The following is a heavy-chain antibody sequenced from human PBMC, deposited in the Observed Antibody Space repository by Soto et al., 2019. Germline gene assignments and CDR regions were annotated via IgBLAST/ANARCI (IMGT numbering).Heavy chain of an antibody. J-gene: IGHJ4*02. Sequence: EVKLLESGGGLVQPGGSLRLACAASGFTFSNYAMSWVRQASGKGLEWVSSISGSGGSTYYADSVKGRFTISRDNSKNTLYLQMNSLRAEDTAVYYCAKDLEGSGYDSGNDYWGQGTLVTVSS. CDR2: ISGSGGST. V-gene: IGHV3-23*01. CDR1: GFTFSNYA. CDR3: AKDLEGSGYDSGNDY. D-gene: IGHD5-12*01.